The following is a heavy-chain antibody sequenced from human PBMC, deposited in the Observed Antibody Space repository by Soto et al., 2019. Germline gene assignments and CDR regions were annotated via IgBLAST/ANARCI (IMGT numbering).Heavy chain of an antibody. Sequence: GGSLRLSCAASGFTFSDYYMSWIRQAPGKGLEWVSYISTTGTTTNYADSMKGRFTISRDNAKNSLYLQMNSPRPEDTAVYYCARPKRGSSWYLDYWGRGTPVTVPS. CDR2: ISTTGTTT. V-gene: IGHV3-11*01. CDR1: GFTFSDYY. D-gene: IGHD6-13*01. CDR3: ARPKRGSSWYLDY. J-gene: IGHJ4*02.